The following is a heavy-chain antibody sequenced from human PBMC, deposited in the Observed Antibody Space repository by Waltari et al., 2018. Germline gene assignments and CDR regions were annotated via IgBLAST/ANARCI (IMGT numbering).Heavy chain of an antibody. CDR1: GYTFTSYD. CDR3: ATNYDMLTGLRFDP. J-gene: IGHJ5*02. Sequence: QVQLVQSGAEVKKPGASVKVSCKASGYTFTSYDINWVRQATGPGLEWMGWMNPNIGTTGYAQKFQGRVTMTRNTSRSTAYMELSSLRSEDTAVYYCATNYDMLTGLRFDPWGQGTLVTVSS. V-gene: IGHV1-8*01. CDR2: MNPNIGTT. D-gene: IGHD3-9*01.